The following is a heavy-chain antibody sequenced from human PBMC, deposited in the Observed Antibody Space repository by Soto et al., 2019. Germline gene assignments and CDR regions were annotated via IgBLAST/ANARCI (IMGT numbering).Heavy chain of an antibody. CDR2: ISFDGSSE. CDR1: GFTFNSYS. J-gene: IGHJ3*01. Sequence: QVQLVESGGGVVQPGRSLRLSCAASGFTFNSYSLHWVRQAPGKGLQWVAVISFDGSSEYYADSVKGRFTISRDDSKNTLYLQMNDLRAGDTAMYYCARARTTLYGAFGVWGQGTMVTVSS. D-gene: IGHD3-10*01. V-gene: IGHV3-30-3*01. CDR3: ARARTTLYGAFGV.